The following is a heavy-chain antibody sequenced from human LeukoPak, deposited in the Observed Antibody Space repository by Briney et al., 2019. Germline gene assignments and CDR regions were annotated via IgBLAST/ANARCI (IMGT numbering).Heavy chain of an antibody. D-gene: IGHD3-10*01. J-gene: IGHJ4*02. V-gene: IGHV4-30-4*07. CDR1: GGSISSGGYS. CDR3: ARGSMARGVPFDY. Sequence: SSETLSLTCAVSGGSISSGGYSWSWIRQPPGKGLEWIGYIYYSGSTYYNPSLKSRVTISVDTSKNQFSLKLSSVTAADTAVYYCARGSMARGVPFDYWGQGTLVTVSS. CDR2: IYYSGST.